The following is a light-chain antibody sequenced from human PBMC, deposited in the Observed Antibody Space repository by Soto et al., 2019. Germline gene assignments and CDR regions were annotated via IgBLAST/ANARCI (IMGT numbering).Light chain of an antibody. V-gene: IGKV1-8*01. CDR3: QQYYSYPAT. J-gene: IGKJ3*01. Sequence: AIRMTQSPSSFSASTGDRVTITCRASQGISSYLAWYQQKPGKAPKLPIYAASTLQSGVPSRFSGSGSGTDFTLTISCLQSEDFATYYCQQYYSYPATFGPGTKVDIK. CDR2: AAS. CDR1: QGISSY.